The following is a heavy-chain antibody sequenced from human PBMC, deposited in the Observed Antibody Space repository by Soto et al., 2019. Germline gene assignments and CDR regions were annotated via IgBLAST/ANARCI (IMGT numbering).Heavy chain of an antibody. V-gene: IGHV4-39*01. D-gene: IGHD3-22*01. CDR1: GGSISSSSYY. J-gene: IGHJ4*02. Sequence: QLQLQESGPGLVKPSETLSLTCTVSGGSISSSSYYWGWIRQPPGKGLEWIGSIYYSGSTYYNPSLMRRVTISVDTSKNQFSLKLSSVTAADTAVYYCARQAAHYYDSSGYYLDYWGQGTLVTVSS. CDR2: IYYSGST. CDR3: ARQAAHYYDSSGYYLDY.